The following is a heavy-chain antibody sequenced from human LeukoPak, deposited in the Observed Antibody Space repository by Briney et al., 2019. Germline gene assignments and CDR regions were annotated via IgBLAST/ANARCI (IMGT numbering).Heavy chain of an antibody. CDR3: AREGRSGIIWFDP. CDR2: IIPILGIA. Sequence: SVKVSCKASGGTFSNYTISWVRQAPGQGLEWMGRIIPILGIANYAQKFQGRVTITADKSTSTAYMELSSLRSEDTAVYYCAREGRSGIIWFDPWGQGTLVTVSS. CDR1: GGTFSNYT. J-gene: IGHJ5*02. D-gene: IGHD3-16*01. V-gene: IGHV1-69*04.